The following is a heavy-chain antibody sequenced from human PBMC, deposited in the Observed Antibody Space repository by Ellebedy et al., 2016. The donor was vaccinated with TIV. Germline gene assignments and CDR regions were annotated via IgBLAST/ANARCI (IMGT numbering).Heavy chain of an antibody. Sequence: AASVKVSCKASGYTFSNYFVHWVRQAPGQGLEWMGIINPSSGSTTYAQKLQGRLTMTRDTSTSTVYMELSSLRSEDTAVYYCARWGGSGGRFQGPSDFWGQGTLVAVSS. D-gene: IGHD2-15*01. CDR1: GYTFSNYF. J-gene: IGHJ4*02. CDR3: ARWGGSGGRFQGPSDF. CDR2: INPSSGST. V-gene: IGHV1-46*03.